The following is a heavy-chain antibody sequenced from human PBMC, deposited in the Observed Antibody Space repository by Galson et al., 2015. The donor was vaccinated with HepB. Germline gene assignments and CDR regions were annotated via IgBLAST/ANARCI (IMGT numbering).Heavy chain of an antibody. Sequence: SVKVSCKASGCTFTSYGISWVRQAPGQGLEWMGWISAYNGNTNYAQKLQGRVTMTTDTSTSTAYMEQRSLRSDDTAVYYCARGYCSSTSCYPFYYGMDVWGQGTTVTVSS. CDR1: GCTFTSYG. D-gene: IGHD2-2*01. V-gene: IGHV1-18*01. J-gene: IGHJ6*02. CDR3: ARGYCSSTSCYPFYYGMDV. CDR2: ISAYNGNT.